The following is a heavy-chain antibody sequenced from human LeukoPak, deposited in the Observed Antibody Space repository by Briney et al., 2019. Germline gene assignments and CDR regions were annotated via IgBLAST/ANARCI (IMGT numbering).Heavy chain of an antibody. D-gene: IGHD3-10*01. V-gene: IGHV3-7*05. CDR1: GFTFSSYW. CDR2: IKQDGSEK. J-gene: IGHJ5*02. Sequence: GGSLRLSCAASGFTFSSYWMSWVRQAPGKGLEWVANIKQDGSEKNYLDSVKGRFTISRDNAKNSLYMQMNSLRAEDTAVYYCARDRGLGYFDPWGQGTLVTVSS. CDR3: ARDRGLGYFDP.